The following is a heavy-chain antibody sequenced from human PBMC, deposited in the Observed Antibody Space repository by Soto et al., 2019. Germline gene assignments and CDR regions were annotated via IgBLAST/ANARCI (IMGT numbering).Heavy chain of an antibody. CDR1: GYTFTSYD. J-gene: IGHJ6*02. Sequence: GASVKVSCKASGYTFTSYDINWVRQATGQGLEWMGWMNPNSGDTGYAQKFQGRVTMTRNTSISTAYMELSSLRSEDTAVYYCASSYYDSSGYYYYYYGMDVWGQGTTVTVSS. CDR2: MNPNSGDT. V-gene: IGHV1-8*01. D-gene: IGHD3-22*01. CDR3: ASSYYDSSGYYYYYYGMDV.